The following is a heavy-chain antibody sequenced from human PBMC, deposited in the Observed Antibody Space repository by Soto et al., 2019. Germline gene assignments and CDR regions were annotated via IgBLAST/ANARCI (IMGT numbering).Heavy chain of an antibody. CDR1: GFTFSSYA. J-gene: IGHJ4*02. D-gene: IGHD6-13*01. Sequence: EVPLLESGGGLVQPGGSLRLSCAASGFTFSSYAMRWVRQAPGKGLEWVSAISGSGGSTYYADFVKGRFTISRDNSKNTLFLQMNSLRAEDTAVYYCARRGSSSYFDYWGQGTLVTVSS. CDR3: ARRGSSSYFDY. CDR2: ISGSGGST. V-gene: IGHV3-23*01.